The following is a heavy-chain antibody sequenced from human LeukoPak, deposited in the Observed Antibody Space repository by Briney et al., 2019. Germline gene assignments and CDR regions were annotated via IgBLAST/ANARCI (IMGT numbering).Heavy chain of an antibody. J-gene: IGHJ3*02. V-gene: IGHV1-69*04. Sequence: GASVKVSCKASGGTFSSYAISWVRQAPGQGLEWMGRIIPILGIANYAQKFQGRVTITADKSTSTAYMELSSLRSEDTAVYYCAREEYDYVWGSYRFDAFDIWGQGTMVTVSS. CDR3: AREEYDYVWGSYRFDAFDI. D-gene: IGHD3-16*02. CDR1: GGTFSSYA. CDR2: IIPILGIA.